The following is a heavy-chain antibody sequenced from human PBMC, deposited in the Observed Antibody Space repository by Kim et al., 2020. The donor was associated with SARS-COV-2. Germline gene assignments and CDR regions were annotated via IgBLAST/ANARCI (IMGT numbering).Heavy chain of an antibody. Sequence: SETLSLTCTVSGGSISSSSYYWGWIRQPPGKGLEWIGSIYYSGSTYYNPSLKSRVTISVDTSKNQFSLKLSSVTAADTAVYYCARLGMEYQLLDDGQWLVPNWYFDLWGRGTLVTVSS. J-gene: IGHJ2*01. D-gene: IGHD2-2*01. V-gene: IGHV4-39*01. CDR1: GGSISSSSYY. CDR2: IYYSGST. CDR3: ARLGMEYQLLDDGQWLVPNWYFDL.